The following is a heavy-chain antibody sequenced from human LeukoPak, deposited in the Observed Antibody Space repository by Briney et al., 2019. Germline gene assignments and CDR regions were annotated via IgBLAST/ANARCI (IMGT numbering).Heavy chain of an antibody. CDR1: GFTFSSYA. J-gene: IGHJ4*02. Sequence: GGSLRLSCAASGFTFSSYAMSWVRQAPGKGLEWVSAISGSGGSTYYADSVKGRFTISRDNSKNTLYLQMNSLRSEDTAVYYCARDFVEWLLPWPKSSGLDYWGQGTLVTVSS. CDR3: ARDFVEWLLPWPKSSGLDY. CDR2: ISGSGGST. V-gene: IGHV3-23*01. D-gene: IGHD3-22*01.